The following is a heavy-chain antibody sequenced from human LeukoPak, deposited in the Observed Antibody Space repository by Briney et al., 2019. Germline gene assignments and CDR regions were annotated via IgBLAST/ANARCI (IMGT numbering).Heavy chain of an antibody. D-gene: IGHD2-8*02. CDR1: GGSISGYY. V-gene: IGHV4-59*08. J-gene: IGHJ4*02. CDR3: ARLGFRTGDNSLADY. CDR2: IFYSGST. Sequence: SETLSLTCTVSGGSISGYYWSWIRQPPGKGLECIGYIFYSGSTNYNTSFKSRVSISLDTSKSQFSLKLTSVTAADTAMYYCARLGFRTGDNSLADYWGRGTQVTVSS.